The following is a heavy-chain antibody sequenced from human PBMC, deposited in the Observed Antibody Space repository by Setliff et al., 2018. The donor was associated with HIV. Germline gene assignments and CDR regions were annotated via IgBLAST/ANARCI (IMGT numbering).Heavy chain of an antibody. CDR1: GVSTSSTSHY. CDR3: ARQGAVTVHSFDS. Sequence: PSETLSLTCTVSGVSTSSTSHYWGWIRQPPGKGLEWIGYIFYTGSTYYSPSLKSRVTISVDTSKNHFSLKLNSVTAADTAVYYCARQGAVTVHSFDSWGQGALVTVSS. J-gene: IGHJ4*02. V-gene: IGHV4-39*01. CDR2: IFYTGST. D-gene: IGHD6-19*01.